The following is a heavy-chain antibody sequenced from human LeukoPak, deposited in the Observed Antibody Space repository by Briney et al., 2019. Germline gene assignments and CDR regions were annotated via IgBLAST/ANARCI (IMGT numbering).Heavy chain of an antibody. D-gene: IGHD3-3*01. J-gene: IGHJ6*02. V-gene: IGHV4-30-2*02. CDR2: IYHSGST. CDR1: GGSISSGGYS. Sequence: PSETLSLTCAVSGGSISSGGYSWSWIRQPPGKGLEWIGYIYHSGSTYYNPSLKSRVTISVDTSKNQFSLKLSSVTAADTAVYYCAGTYYDFWSGAPVYYYYGMDVWGQGTTVTVSS. CDR3: AGTYYDFWSGAPVYYYYGMDV.